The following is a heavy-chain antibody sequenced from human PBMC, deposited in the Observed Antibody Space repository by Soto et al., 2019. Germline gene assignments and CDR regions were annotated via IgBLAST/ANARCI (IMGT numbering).Heavy chain of an antibody. CDR2: IYYDGSKT. D-gene: IGHD7-27*01. CDR3: ARDTGGSFDY. CDR1: GFSFSDSG. J-gene: IGHJ5*01. V-gene: IGHV3-33*01. Sequence: QVQVVESGGGVVQPGRSQRLSCAASGFSFSDSGMHWVRQAPGKGLEWVAVIYYDGSKTYYVDSVKGRFTISRDNSRNTLYLEMHSLRAEDTAVYYCARDTGGSFDYWGRGTLVTVSS.